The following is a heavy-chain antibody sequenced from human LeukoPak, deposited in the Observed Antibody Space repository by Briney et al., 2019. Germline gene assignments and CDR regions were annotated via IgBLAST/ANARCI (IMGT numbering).Heavy chain of an antibody. V-gene: IGHV3-43D*04. CDR2: ISWDGGST. Sequence: GGPLRLSCAASGFTFHDYAMHGGRQSPGKGWGWVSLISWDGGSTHYADSVKGRFTISRDNSKNSLYLQMNSLRAEDTALYYCAGAVTGKGYYYYYYMDVWGKGTTVTVSS. D-gene: IGHD6-19*01. CDR3: AGAVTGKGYYYYYYMDV. CDR1: GFTFHDYA. J-gene: IGHJ6*03.